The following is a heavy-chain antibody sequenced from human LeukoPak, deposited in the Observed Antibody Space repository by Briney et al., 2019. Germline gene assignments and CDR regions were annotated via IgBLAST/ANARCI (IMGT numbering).Heavy chain of an antibody. CDR1: GFTVNY. J-gene: IGHJ3*02. Sequence: GSLRLSCAASGFTVNYMTWVRQPPGKGLEWIGEIYHSGSTNYKPSLKSRVTISVDKSKNQFSLKLSSVTAADTAMYYCARYTGYGAFDIWGQGTMVTVSS. D-gene: IGHD3-9*01. CDR2: IYHSGST. V-gene: IGHV4-4*02. CDR3: ARYTGYGAFDI.